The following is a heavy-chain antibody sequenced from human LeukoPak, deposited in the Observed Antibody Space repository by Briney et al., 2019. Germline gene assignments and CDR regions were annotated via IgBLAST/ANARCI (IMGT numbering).Heavy chain of an antibody. D-gene: IGHD6-19*01. CDR2: INPNSGGT. CDR1: GYIFTAYY. CDR3: ARGYSSGKADY. Sequence: ASVKVSCKASGYIFTAYYMHWVRQAPGQGLEWMGWINPNSGGTKYAQKFQGRVTMTRDTSISTAYMELSSLRSDDTAVYYCARGYSSGKADYWGQGSLVTVSP. V-gene: IGHV1-2*02. J-gene: IGHJ4*02.